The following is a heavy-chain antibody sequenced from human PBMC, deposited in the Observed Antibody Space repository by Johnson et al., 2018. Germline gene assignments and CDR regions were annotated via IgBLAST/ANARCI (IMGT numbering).Heavy chain of an antibody. V-gene: IGHV3-33*03. CDR2: IWYDGSNK. J-gene: IGHJ3*02. CDR1: GFTFSSYG. Sequence: QVQLVQSGGGVVQXGRSRRLXCAASGFTFSSYGMHWVRQAPGKGLEWVAVIWYDGSNKYYADSVKGRFTIARDNSKTTLYLQMNSLRAEATAVYSCAKGGSSACDIWGQGTMVTVSS. CDR3: AKGGSSACDI. D-gene: IGHD3-10*01.